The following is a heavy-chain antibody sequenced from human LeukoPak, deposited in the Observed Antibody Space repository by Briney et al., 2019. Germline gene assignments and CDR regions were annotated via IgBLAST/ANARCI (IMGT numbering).Heavy chain of an antibody. CDR2: INHSGST. Sequence: SETLSLTCAVYGVSFSGYYWSWIRQPPGKGLEWIGEINHSGSTNYNPSLKSRVTISVDTSKNQFSLKLSSVTAADTAVYYCARGVVVPAANDGAFDIWGQGTMVTVSS. J-gene: IGHJ3*02. CDR1: GVSFSGYY. CDR3: ARGVVVPAANDGAFDI. V-gene: IGHV4-34*01. D-gene: IGHD2-2*01.